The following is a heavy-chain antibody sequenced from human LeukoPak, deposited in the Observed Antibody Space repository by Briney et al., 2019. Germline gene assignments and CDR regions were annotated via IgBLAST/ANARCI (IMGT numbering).Heavy chain of an antibody. Sequence: PGGSLRLSCAASGFTFSIYAMSWVRQAPEKGLQWVSSITILVESTWYVDSVTGRFTITRDNSENTLYLQMHSLRAEDTAVYYCARDRPNYYGSDGHYYRRDGDYWGRGTLVSVSS. J-gene: IGHJ4*02. CDR1: GFTFSIYA. V-gene: IGHV3-23*01. D-gene: IGHD3-22*01. CDR2: ITILVEST. CDR3: ARDRPNYYGSDGHYYRRDGDY.